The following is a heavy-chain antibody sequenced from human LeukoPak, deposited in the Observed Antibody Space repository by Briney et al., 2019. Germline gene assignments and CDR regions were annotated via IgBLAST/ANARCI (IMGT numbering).Heavy chain of an antibody. CDR3: ARGWYYYDSSGYSWSSY. V-gene: IGHV7-4-1*02. J-gene: IGHJ4*02. D-gene: IGHD3-22*01. CDR2: INTNTGNP. CDR1: GYTFTSYA. Sequence: ASVKVSCKASGYTFTSYAMNWVRQAPGQGLEWMGWINTNTGNPTYAQGFTGRFVFSLDTSVSTAYLQISSLKAEDTAVYYCARGWYYYDSSGYSWSSYWGQGTLVTVSS.